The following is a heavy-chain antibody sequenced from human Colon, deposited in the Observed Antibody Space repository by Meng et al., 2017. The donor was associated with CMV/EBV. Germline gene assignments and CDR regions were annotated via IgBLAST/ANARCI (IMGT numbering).Heavy chain of an antibody. V-gene: IGHV3-74*03. Sequence: GGSLRLSCAASGFTFSSDVMHWVRQAPGKGLVWVASISHDGTITTYVDSVKGRFTISRDNARNTLYLQMNSLRAEDTAVSYCARDRNWIFDYWGRGTLVTVSS. D-gene: IGHD1-1*01. CDR1: GFTFSSDV. CDR2: ISHDGTIT. CDR3: ARDRNWIFDY. J-gene: IGHJ4*02.